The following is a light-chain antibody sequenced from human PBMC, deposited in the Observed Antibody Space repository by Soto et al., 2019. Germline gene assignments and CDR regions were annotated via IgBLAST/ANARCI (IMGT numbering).Light chain of an antibody. V-gene: IGKV3-20*01. CDR1: QSVSSTY. Sequence: EIVLTQSPGTLSLSPGERATLSCRASQSVSSTYLAWYQQKPGQAPRLLIYGASSRATGIPDRFSGSGSGTDFILTISRLETEDFAVYYCQQYGNSPYTFGQGTKVDIK. J-gene: IGKJ2*01. CDR2: GAS. CDR3: QQYGNSPYT.